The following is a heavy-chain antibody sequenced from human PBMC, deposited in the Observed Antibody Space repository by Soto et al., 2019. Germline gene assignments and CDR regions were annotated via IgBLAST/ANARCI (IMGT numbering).Heavy chain of an antibody. D-gene: IGHD1-26*01. V-gene: IGHV4-59*08. J-gene: IGHJ6*02. Sequence: SETLSLTCTVSGGSISSYYWSWIRQPPGKGLEWIGYIYYSGSTNYNPSLKSRVTISVDTSKNQFSLKLSSVTAADTAVYYCASTKGWELGDNYYYGMDVWGQGTTVTVSS. CDR2: IYYSGST. CDR3: ASTKGWELGDNYYYGMDV. CDR1: GGSISSYY.